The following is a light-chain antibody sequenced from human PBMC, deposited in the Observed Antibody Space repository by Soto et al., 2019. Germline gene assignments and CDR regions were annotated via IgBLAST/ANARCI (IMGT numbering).Light chain of an antibody. V-gene: IGKV1-9*01. Sequence: IQLTQSPTSLSASVGDRVTVTCRASQGITSYLAWYQQKPGKAPELLIYAASTLQSGVPSRFSGSGSGTEFTLTISCLHSEDFATYYCQQYYSFPLTFGGGTKVDIK. CDR1: QGITSY. CDR3: QQYYSFPLT. CDR2: AAS. J-gene: IGKJ4*01.